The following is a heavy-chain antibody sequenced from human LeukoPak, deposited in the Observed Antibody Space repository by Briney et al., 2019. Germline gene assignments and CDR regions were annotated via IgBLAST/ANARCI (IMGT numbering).Heavy chain of an antibody. CDR1: GGSISSYY. J-gene: IGHJ4*02. V-gene: IGHV4-59*12. CDR2: IYYSGST. CDR3: ARDLLYDSSGWYLGGNYDY. Sequence: PSETLSLACTVSGGSISSYYWSWIRQPPGKGLEWIGYIYYSGSTNYNPSLKSRVTISVDTSKNQFSLKLSSVTAADTAVYYCARDLLYDSSGWYLGGNYDYWGQGTRVTVSS. D-gene: IGHD6-19*01.